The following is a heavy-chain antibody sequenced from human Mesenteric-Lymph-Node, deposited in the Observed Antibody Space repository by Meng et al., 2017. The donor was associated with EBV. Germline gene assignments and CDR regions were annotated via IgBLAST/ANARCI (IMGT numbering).Heavy chain of an antibody. CDR3: ARALYSGYDYFD. D-gene: IGHD5-12*01. V-gene: IGHV4-30-4*01. Sequence: VQLQELGPGPVKPSQTLSLTCGVSWSSISGGGYYWSWIRQPPGKGLEWIGYISYSGNTYYNTSLKSRLTISLDTSKNQFSLKLKSVTAADTAVYYCARALYSGYDYFDWGQGTLVTVSS. J-gene: IGHJ1*01. CDR2: ISYSGNT. CDR1: WSSISGGGYY.